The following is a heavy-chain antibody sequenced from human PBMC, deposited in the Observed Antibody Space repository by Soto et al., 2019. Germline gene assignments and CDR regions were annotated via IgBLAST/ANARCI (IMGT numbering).Heavy chain of an antibody. CDR1: GYTFTSYG. CDR3: ARDYGDKGPDYYGMDV. J-gene: IGHJ6*02. CDR2: ISAYNGNT. D-gene: IGHD4-17*01. V-gene: IGHV1-18*01. Sequence: QVQLVQSGAEVKKPGASVKVSCKASGYTFTSYGISWVRQAPGQGLEWMGWISAYNGNTNYAQKLQGRVTMTTDTPPSTADRELRSLRSDDTAVYYCARDYGDKGPDYYGMDVWGQGTTVTVSS.